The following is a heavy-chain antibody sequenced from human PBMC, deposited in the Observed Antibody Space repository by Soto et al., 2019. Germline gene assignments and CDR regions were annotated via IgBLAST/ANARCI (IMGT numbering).Heavy chain of an antibody. V-gene: IGHV3-30*04. CDR1: RFIFSTYA. Sequence: QVQVVESGGGVVQPGRSLRLSCAASRFIFSTYAMHWVRQAPGKGLEWVAGISYDGRNEYYADSVRGRFTISRDNPRNTLNLQVNSLRAEDTAVYYCARGSYGDYYYYYGMDVWGQGTTVTVSS. J-gene: IGHJ6*02. D-gene: IGHD4-17*01. CDR2: ISYDGRNE. CDR3: ARGSYGDYYYYYGMDV.